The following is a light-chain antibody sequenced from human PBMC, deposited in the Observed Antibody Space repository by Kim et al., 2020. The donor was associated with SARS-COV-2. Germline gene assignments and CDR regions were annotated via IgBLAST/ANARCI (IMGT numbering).Light chain of an antibody. CDR1: SGSIASNY. J-gene: IGLJ3*02. CDR2: GDF. V-gene: IGLV6-57*02. CDR3: QTYDSRNFLV. Sequence: NFMLTQPHSVSESPGKTVTISCTGTSGSIASNYVQWYQQRPGSAPRTVIYGDFQRPSGVPDRFSGSIDGSSNSASLTISGLKTEDEADYYCQTYDSRNFLVLGGGTQLTVL.